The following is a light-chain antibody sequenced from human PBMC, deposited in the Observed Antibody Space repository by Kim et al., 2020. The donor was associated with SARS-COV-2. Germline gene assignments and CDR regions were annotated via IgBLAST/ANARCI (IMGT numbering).Light chain of an antibody. Sequence: PGERAPLSGRASQSVSSYLAWYQQKPGQAPRLLIYDASNRATGIPARFSGSGSGTDFTLTISSLEPEDFAVYYCQQRSNWPPLYTFGQGTKLEI. V-gene: IGKV3-11*01. CDR1: QSVSSY. CDR3: QQRSNWPPLYT. J-gene: IGKJ2*01. CDR2: DAS.